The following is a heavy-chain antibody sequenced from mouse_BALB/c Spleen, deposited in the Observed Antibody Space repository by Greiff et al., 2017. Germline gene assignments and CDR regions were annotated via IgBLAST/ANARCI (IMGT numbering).Heavy chain of an antibody. V-gene: IGHV5-6-5*01. CDR1: GFTFSSYA. CDR3: ARKPLSTMITTGYAMDY. Sequence: EVKLVESGGGLVKPGGSLKLSCAASGFTFSSYAMSWVRQTPEKRLEWVASISSGGSTYYPDSVKGRFTISRDNARNILYLQMSSLRSADTAMYYCARKPLSTMITTGYAMDYWGQGTSVTVSS. D-gene: IGHD2-4*01. CDR2: ISSGGST. J-gene: IGHJ4*01.